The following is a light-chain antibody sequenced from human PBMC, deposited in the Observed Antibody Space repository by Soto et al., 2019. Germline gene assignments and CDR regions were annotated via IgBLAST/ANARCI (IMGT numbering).Light chain of an antibody. CDR3: QQRSNWPIT. V-gene: IGKV3-11*01. J-gene: IGKJ5*01. CDR2: DAT. Sequence: EIVLTQSPVTLSLSPGERATLSCRASQSVGSFLAWYQQKPGQAPRLLIYDATNRATDIPARFSGSASGTDFTLTISSLEPEDFAVYYCQQRSNWPITFGQGTRLEIK. CDR1: QSVGSF.